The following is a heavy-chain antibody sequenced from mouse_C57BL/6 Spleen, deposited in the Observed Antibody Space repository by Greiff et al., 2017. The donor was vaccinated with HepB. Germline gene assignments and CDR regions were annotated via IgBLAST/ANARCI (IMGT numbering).Heavy chain of an antibody. CDR3: ARWAYGSSYWYFDV. V-gene: IGHV1-78*01. Sequence: VQRVESAAELVKPGASVKISCKVSGYTFTDHTIHWMKQRPEQGLEWIGYIYPRDGSTKYNEKFKGKATLTADKSSSTAYMQLNSLTSEDSAVYFCARWAYGSSYWYFDVWGTGTTVTVSS. D-gene: IGHD1-1*01. J-gene: IGHJ1*03. CDR2: IYPRDGST. CDR1: GYTFTDHT.